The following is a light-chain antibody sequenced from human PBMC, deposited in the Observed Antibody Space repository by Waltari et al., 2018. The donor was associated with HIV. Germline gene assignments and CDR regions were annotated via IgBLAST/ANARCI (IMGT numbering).Light chain of an antibody. CDR2: DVS. CDR3: SSYAGSNNLL. V-gene: IGLV2-8*01. Sequence: QSALTQPPSASGSPGQSVTISCTGTSSAVGRYHYVSWYQQHPGKAPRLIIYDVSQRPSGVPDRFSGSKSGNTASLTVSGLQAEDEADYYCSSYAGSNNLLFGGGTKLTVL. CDR1: SSAVGRYHY. J-gene: IGLJ2*01.